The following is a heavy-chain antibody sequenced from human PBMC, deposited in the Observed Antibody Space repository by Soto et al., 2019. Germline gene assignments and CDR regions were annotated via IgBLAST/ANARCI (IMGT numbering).Heavy chain of an antibody. CDR2: IRGGGNT. D-gene: IGHD1-26*01. V-gene: IGHV3-23*01. J-gene: IGHJ4*02. CDR1: GFTFSVYA. Sequence: GGSLRLSCAASGFTFSVYAMSWARQAPGKGLEWVSTIRGGGNTFYGDSVKGRFTMSRDNTQNTLYLQMNSLGAEDTAVYYCAREIVGRYFDSWGQGTLVTVSS. CDR3: AREIVGRYFDS.